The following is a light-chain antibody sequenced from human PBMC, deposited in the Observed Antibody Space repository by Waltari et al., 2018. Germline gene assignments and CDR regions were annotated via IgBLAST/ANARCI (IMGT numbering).Light chain of an antibody. CDR3: QHRSDWPLT. J-gene: IGKJ4*01. CDR1: ERVSRY. V-gene: IGKV3-11*01. Sequence: SRRAGERVSRYLAWYQQKPGQAPRLLIYEASNRATGIPARFSGSGSGTDFTLTISSLEPEDFAVYYCQHRSDWPLTFGGGTKVEIK. CDR2: EAS.